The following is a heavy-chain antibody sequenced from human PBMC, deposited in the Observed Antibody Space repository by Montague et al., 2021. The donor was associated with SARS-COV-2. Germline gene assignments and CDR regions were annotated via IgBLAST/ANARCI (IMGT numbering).Heavy chain of an antibody. D-gene: IGHD6-19*01. CDR1: GGSISSNTYY. CDR2: VYYRGST. Sequence: SETLSLTCTVSGGSISSNTYYWGWIRQPPGKGLEWIGSVYYRGSTYYNPSLKSRVFISVDTSKKQLSLTLTSVTAADTAVYYCATQEDPSGWIPGPFDFWGQGTLLSVSS. J-gene: IGHJ4*02. CDR3: ATQEDPSGWIPGPFDF. V-gene: IGHV4-39*01.